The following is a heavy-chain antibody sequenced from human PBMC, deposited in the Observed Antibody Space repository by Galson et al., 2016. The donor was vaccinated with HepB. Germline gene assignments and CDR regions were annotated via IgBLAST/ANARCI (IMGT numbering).Heavy chain of an antibody. CDR3: AKGEAVVAAVGY. CDR1: GVSLNGYY. Sequence: LSLTCGVSGVSLNGYYWNWLRQIPGKGLEWIGKINHRGITKDNPAFEGRLTMSVDTSKNQVSLNLKSVTAADTAIYYCAKGEAVVAAVGYWGPGKLVTVSS. J-gene: IGHJ4*02. D-gene: IGHD2-15*01. V-gene: IGHV4-34*01. CDR2: INHRGIT.